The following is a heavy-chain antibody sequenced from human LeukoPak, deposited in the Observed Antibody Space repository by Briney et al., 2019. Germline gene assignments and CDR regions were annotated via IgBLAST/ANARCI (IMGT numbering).Heavy chain of an antibody. CDR1: GGSIRSYY. CDR3: ARTYCSGGSCHFDY. Sequence: SQTLSLTCTVSGGSIRSYYWSWIRQPPGKGLEWVGYIFYSGTTDSNPSLKSRVTISVDTSKNQFSLKLSSVTAANTAVYYCARTYCSGGSCHFDYWGQGTLVTVSS. J-gene: IGHJ4*02. V-gene: IGHV4-59*08. CDR2: IFYSGTT. D-gene: IGHD2-15*01.